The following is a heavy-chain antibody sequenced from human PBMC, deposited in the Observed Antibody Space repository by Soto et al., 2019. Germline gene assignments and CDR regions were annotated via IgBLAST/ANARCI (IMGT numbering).Heavy chain of an antibody. CDR2: INPNSGGT. CDR1: GYTFTGYY. Sequence: QVQLVQSGAEVQKPGASVKVSCKASGYTFTGYYMHWVRQAPGQGLEWMGWINPNSGGTNYAQKFQGWVTMTRDTSISTAYMELSRLRSDDTAVYYCARDHYYDSSGYTPGFDYWGQGTLVTVSS. D-gene: IGHD3-22*01. CDR3: ARDHYYDSSGYTPGFDY. J-gene: IGHJ4*02. V-gene: IGHV1-2*04.